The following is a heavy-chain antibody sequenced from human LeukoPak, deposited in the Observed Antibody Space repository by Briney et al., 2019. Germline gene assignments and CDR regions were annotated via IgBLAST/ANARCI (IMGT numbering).Heavy chain of an antibody. CDR3: AKNSRYCSSTSCFAGRRSGPYYFDY. Sequence: GGSLRLSCAASGFTFSSYAMHWVRQAPGKGLEWVAVISYDGSNKYYADSVKGRFTISRDNSKNTLYLQMNSLRAEDTAVYYCAKNSRYCSSTSCFAGRRSGPYYFDYWGQGTLVTVSS. V-gene: IGHV3-30-3*02. J-gene: IGHJ4*02. CDR1: GFTFSSYA. D-gene: IGHD2-2*01. CDR2: ISYDGSNK.